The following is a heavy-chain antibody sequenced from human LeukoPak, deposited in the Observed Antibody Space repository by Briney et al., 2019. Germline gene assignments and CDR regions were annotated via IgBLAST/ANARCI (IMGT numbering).Heavy chain of an antibody. CDR2: VYSTGKT. D-gene: IGHD3-22*01. Sequence: SETLSLTCTVSGGSINSATYFWNWIRQPAGKGLEWIGRVYSTGKTNYNPSLKSRVTISIDTSKNQFSLRLTSVTAADTAVYYCARVYDIGAYQGRGFDYWGQGTLVTVSS. V-gene: IGHV4-61*02. CDR3: ARVYDIGAYQGRGFDY. J-gene: IGHJ4*02. CDR1: GGSINSATYF.